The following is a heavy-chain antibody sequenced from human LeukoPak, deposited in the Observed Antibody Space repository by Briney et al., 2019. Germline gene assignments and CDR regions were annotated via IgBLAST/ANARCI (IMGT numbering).Heavy chain of an antibody. V-gene: IGHV4-34*01. CDR2: INHSGST. D-gene: IGHD2-21*02. CDR1: GVSFSGYY. Sequence: KPSETLSLTCAVYGVSFSGYYWSWIRQPPGKGLEWIGEINHSGSTNYNPSLKSRVTISVDTSKNRFSLKLSSVPAADTAVYYCARDRGPSAVVTATYFDYWGQGTLVTVSS. CDR3: ARDRGPSAVVTATYFDY. J-gene: IGHJ4*02.